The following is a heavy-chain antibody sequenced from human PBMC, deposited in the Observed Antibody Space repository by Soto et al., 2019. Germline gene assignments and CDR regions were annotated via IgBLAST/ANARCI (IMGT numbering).Heavy chain of an antibody. CDR1: GGSISSSSYY. D-gene: IGHD4-17*01. V-gene: IGHV4-39*01. Sequence: SETLSLTCTVSGGSISSSSYYWGWIRQPPGKGLEWIGSIYYSGSTYYNPSLKSRVTISVDTSKNQFSLKLSSVTAADTAVYYCARLFDYGDKSGYWGQGTLVTVFS. J-gene: IGHJ4*02. CDR3: ARLFDYGDKSGY. CDR2: IYYSGST.